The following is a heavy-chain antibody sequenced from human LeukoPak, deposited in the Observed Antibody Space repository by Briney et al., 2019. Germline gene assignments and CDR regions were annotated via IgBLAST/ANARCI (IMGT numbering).Heavy chain of an antibody. CDR3: AKDRYYDSSVTCMDV. V-gene: IGHV3-23*01. J-gene: IGHJ6*02. Sequence: GGSLRLSCAASGFTFSSYAMSWVRQAPGKGLEWVSAISGSGGSTYYADSVRGRFTISRDNSKNTLYLQMNSLRAEDTAVYYCAKDRYYDSSVTCMDVWGQGTTVTVSS. D-gene: IGHD3-22*01. CDR1: GFTFSSYA. CDR2: ISGSGGST.